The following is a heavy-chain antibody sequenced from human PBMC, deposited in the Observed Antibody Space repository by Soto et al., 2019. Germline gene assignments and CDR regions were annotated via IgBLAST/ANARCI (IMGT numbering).Heavy chain of an antibody. CDR3: GRQTIVRGVLSWFDP. Sequence: QLQLQESGPRLVKPSETLSLICSVSGGSIRSGSNYWAWIRQPPGKGLDWIGPVYYNGNTYYNASLKSRVTISADTSKNQFSLKLSSVSAADTAVYYCGRQTIVRGVLSWFDPWGQGTMVTVSS. CDR2: VYYNGNT. CDR1: GGSIRSGSNY. V-gene: IGHV4-39*01. J-gene: IGHJ5*02. D-gene: IGHD3-10*01.